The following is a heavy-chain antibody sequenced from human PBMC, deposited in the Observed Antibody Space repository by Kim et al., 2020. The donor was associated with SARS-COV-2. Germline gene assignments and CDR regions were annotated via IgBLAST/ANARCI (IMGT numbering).Heavy chain of an antibody. J-gene: IGHJ4*02. CDR2: QSGST. CDR3: ASPRNDY. Sequence: QSGSTNYNPSLKSRVTISVDTSKNQFSLKLSSVTAADTAVYYCASPRNDYWGQGTLVTVSS. V-gene: IGHV4-34*01.